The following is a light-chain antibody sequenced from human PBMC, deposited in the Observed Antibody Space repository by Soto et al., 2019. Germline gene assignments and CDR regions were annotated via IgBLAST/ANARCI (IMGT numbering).Light chain of an antibody. CDR3: QQYGSSPPIT. Sequence: EIVLTQSPGTLSLSPGERGTLSCRASQSVSNNYLAWYQQKPGQAPRLLIYGASNRATGIPDRFSGSGSGTDFTLTISRLEPEDFALYYCQQYGSSPPITFGQGTRLEIK. V-gene: IGKV3-20*01. CDR1: QSVSNNY. CDR2: GAS. J-gene: IGKJ5*01.